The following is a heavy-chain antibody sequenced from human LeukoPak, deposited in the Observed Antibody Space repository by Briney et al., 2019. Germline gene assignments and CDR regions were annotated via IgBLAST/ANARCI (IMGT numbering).Heavy chain of an antibody. V-gene: IGHV1-18*01. CDR2: ISAYNGNT. Sequence: GASVKVSCKASGHAYTSYGISWVRQAPGQGLEWMGWISAYNGNTNYAQKLQGRVTMTTDTSTSTAYMELRSLRSDDTAVYYCARVAVGAIFGCYWGQGTLVTVSS. CDR1: GHAYTSYG. D-gene: IGHD1-26*01. J-gene: IGHJ4*02. CDR3: ARVAVGAIFGCY.